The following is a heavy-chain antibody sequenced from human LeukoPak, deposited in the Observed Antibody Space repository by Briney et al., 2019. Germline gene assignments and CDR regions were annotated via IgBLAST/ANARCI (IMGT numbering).Heavy chain of an antibody. CDR2: IYHSGGT. CDR3: ARSPRYTMVRGVIDL. Sequence: SETLSLTCAVSGGSISSSHWWTWVRQPPGKGLEWIGEIYHSGGTYYNPSLKSRVTISVDTSKNQFSLKLSSVTAADTAVYYCARSPRYTMVRGVIDLWGQGTLVTVSS. J-gene: IGHJ5*02. V-gene: IGHV4-4*02. CDR1: GGSISSSHW. D-gene: IGHD3-10*01.